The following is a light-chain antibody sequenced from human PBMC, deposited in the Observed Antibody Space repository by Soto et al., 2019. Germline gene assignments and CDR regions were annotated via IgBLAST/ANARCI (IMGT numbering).Light chain of an antibody. CDR3: SSYKSSSPCV. Sequence: ALTQPASVSGSPGQSITISCTGTSSDIGGYKFVSWYQQHPGKAPKLMIYEVTNRPSGVSDRFSGSKSGNTASLTISGLQAEDEADYYCSSYKSSSPCVFGTGTKVTVL. J-gene: IGLJ1*01. CDR2: EVT. V-gene: IGLV2-14*01. CDR1: SSDIGGYKF.